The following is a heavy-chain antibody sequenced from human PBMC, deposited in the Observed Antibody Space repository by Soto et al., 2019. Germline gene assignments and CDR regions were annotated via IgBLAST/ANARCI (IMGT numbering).Heavy chain of an antibody. CDR2: IIPIFGTA. Sequence: QVQLVQSGAEVKKPGSSVKVSCKASGGTFSSYAISWVRQAPGQGLEWMGGIIPIFGTANYAQKFQGRDTSTADEYTSTAYMELSSLRSEDTAVYYCARPYHMGYGGIKEAYYYYGMDVWGQGTTVTGSS. D-gene: IGHD5-12*01. V-gene: IGHV1-69*01. CDR3: ARPYHMGYGGIKEAYYYYGMDV. CDR1: GGTFSSYA. J-gene: IGHJ6*02.